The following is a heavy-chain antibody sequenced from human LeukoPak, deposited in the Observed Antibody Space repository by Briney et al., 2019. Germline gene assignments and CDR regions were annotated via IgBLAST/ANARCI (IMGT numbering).Heavy chain of an antibody. D-gene: IGHD2-15*01. CDR3: ARHIHGDIPGGY. V-gene: IGHV5-51*01. J-gene: IGHJ4*02. CDR2: IYPGHSNP. Sequence: GESLKISCKGSGYSFTKLWIVWVRQMPGKGLEWMGSIYPGHSNPIYSPSFQRQVTISADKSITTAYLQWSSLKASDTAMYYCARHIHGDIPGGYWGQGTLVTVSS. CDR1: GYSFTKLW.